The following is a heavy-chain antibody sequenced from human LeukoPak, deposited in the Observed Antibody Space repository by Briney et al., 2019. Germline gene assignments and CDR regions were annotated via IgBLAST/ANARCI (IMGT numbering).Heavy chain of an antibody. V-gene: IGHV3-48*03. D-gene: IGHD5-18*01. CDR2: ISSSGSTI. CDR1: GFTFSSYE. Sequence: GGSLRLSRAASGFTFSSYEMNWVRQAPGKGLEWVSYISSSGSTIHYADSVKGRFTISRDNAKNSLYLQMNSLRAEDTAVYYCARDSARYSYGFDYWGQGTLVTVSS. CDR3: ARDSARYSYGFDY. J-gene: IGHJ4*02.